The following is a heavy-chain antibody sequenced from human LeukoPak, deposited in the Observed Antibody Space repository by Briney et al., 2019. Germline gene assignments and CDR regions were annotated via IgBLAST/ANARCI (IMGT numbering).Heavy chain of an antibody. CDR3: AKVLPYYDSSGYYYRGAFDI. D-gene: IGHD3-22*01. J-gene: IGHJ3*02. CDR2: ISGSGGST. CDR1: GFTFSSYG. V-gene: IGHV3-23*01. Sequence: GGSLRLSCAASGFTFSSYGMSWVRQAPGKGLEWVSAISGSGGSTYYADSVKGRFTISRDNSKNTLYLQMNSLRAEDTAVYYCAKVLPYYDSSGYYYRGAFDIWGQGTMVTVSS.